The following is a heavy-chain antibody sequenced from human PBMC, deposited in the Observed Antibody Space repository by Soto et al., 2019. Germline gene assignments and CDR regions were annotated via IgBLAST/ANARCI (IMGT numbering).Heavy chain of an antibody. D-gene: IGHD3-3*01. CDR1: GSIASTTYY. CDR2: IYYSGST. V-gene: IGHV4-39*01. Sequence: GSIASTTYYLCCIRQPPGKGLEWIGSIYYSGSTYYNASLKSRVTISVDTSKNQFSLKLNSVTAADTAVYYCARRRNYDFWTGPGYMDVWGKGTTVTVSS. CDR3: ARRRNYDFWTGPGYMDV. J-gene: IGHJ6*03.